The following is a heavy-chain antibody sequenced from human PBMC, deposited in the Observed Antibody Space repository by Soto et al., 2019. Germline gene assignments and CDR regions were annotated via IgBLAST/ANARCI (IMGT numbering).Heavy chain of an antibody. V-gene: IGHV3-11*01. D-gene: IGHD3-10*01. CDR2: ISSSGSTI. Sequence: GGSLRLSCAASGFTFSDYYMSWIRQAPGKGLEWVSYISSSGSTIYYADSVKGRFTISRDNAKNSLYLQMNSLRAEDTAVYYCARYGSITMVRGVPAPGAFDYRAQGTLVTVSS. CDR3: ARYGSITMVRGVPAPGAFDY. CDR1: GFTFSDYY. J-gene: IGHJ4*02.